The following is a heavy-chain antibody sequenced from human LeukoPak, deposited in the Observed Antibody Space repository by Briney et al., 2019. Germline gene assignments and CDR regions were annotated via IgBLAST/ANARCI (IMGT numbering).Heavy chain of an antibody. V-gene: IGHV4-38-2*02. J-gene: IGHJ6*03. CDR2: IYHSGST. CDR3: ARALKREVIMPIESPISYYYYMDV. Sequence: SETLSLTCTVSGYSISSGYYWGWIRQPPGKGLEWIGSIYHSGSTYYNPSLKSRVTISVDTSKNQFSLKLSSVTAADTAVYYCARALKREVIMPIESPISYYYYMDVWGKGTTVAVSS. CDR1: GYSISSGYY. D-gene: IGHD3-3*01.